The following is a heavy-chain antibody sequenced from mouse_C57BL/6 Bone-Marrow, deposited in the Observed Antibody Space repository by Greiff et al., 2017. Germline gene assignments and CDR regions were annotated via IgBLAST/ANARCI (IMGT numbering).Heavy chain of an antibody. J-gene: IGHJ3*01. V-gene: IGHV1-74*01. Sequence: QVQLQQPGAELVKPGASVKVSCKASGYTFTSYWMHWVKQRPGQVLEWIGRIPPSDSDTNYNQKFKDNATLTVDKSSSTAYMQLSSLTSEDSAVYYCAPSIYCYSTGFAYWGQGTLVTVSA. CDR3: APSIYCYSTGFAY. CDR2: IPPSDSDT. D-gene: IGHD1-1*01. CDR1: GYTFTSYW.